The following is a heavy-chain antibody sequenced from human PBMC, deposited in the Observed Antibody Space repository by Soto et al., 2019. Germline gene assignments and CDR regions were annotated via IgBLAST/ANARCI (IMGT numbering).Heavy chain of an antibody. D-gene: IGHD6-6*01. V-gene: IGHV4-30-4*01. J-gene: IGHJ4*02. CDR2: IYYSGRT. CDR3: ARELSNSPDYFDF. CDR1: GGSISSDDYY. Sequence: SETLSLTCTVSGGSISSDDYYWSWIRQPPGKGLEWIGYIYYSGRTAYNPSLKSRLIISIDTSKNQFSLNLSSMSATDTAVYYCARELSNSPDYFDFSGQGTQVTVSS.